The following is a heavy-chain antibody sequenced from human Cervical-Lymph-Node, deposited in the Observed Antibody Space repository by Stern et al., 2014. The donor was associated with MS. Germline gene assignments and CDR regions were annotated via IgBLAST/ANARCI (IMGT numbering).Heavy chain of an antibody. CDR3: ARGPVVRGVIWYYFDY. CDR2: LNHSGST. D-gene: IGHD3-10*01. Sequence: QVQLQQGGAGLLKPSETLSLTCAVYGGSFSGYYWSWIRQPPGKGLEWIGELNHSGSTNYNPVLKSRVTISVDTSQNHFSLKLSSVTAADTAVYYCARGPVVRGVIWYYFDYWGQGTLVTVSS. J-gene: IGHJ4*02. CDR1: GGSFSGYY. V-gene: IGHV4-34*01.